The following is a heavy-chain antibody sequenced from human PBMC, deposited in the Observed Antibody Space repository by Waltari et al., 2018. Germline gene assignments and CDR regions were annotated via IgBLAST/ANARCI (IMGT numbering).Heavy chain of an antibody. CDR2: IIPSFGTA. CDR1: GGTFSSYA. D-gene: IGHD3-10*01. Sequence: QVQLVQSGAEVKKPGSSVKVACKASGGTFSSYAISWVRQAPGQGLEWMGRIIPSFGTANYDQKFQGRVTITADKSTSTAYLELSSLRSEDTAVYYCARDITMVHGFCFDPWGQGTLVTVSS. J-gene: IGHJ5*02. V-gene: IGHV1-69*08. CDR3: ARDITMVHGFCFDP.